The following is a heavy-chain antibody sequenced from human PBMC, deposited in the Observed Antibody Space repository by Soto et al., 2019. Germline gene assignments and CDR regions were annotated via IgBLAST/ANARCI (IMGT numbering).Heavy chain of an antibody. D-gene: IGHD2-15*01. V-gene: IGHV3-33*01. CDR3: ARGYGFFDY. CDR2: IWYDGSNN. Sequence: QVQVVESGGGVVQPGRSLRLSCAVSGFTFSSYGMNWVRQAPGKGLEWVAFIWYDGSNNYYTDSVKGRFTISRDNSNNTLYLQMNSLRAEDTAVYFCARGYGFFDYWGQGTLVTVSS. J-gene: IGHJ4*02. CDR1: GFTFSSYG.